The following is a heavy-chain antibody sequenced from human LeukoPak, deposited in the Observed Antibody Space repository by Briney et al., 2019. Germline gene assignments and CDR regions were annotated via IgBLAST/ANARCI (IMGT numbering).Heavy chain of an antibody. V-gene: IGHV4-39*01. J-gene: IGHJ5*02. CDR1: GGSISSSSYY. CDR3: ARRGGSPWFDP. D-gene: IGHD2-15*01. Sequence: SETLSLTCTVSGGSISSSSYYWGWIRQPPGKGLEWIGSIYYSGSTYYNPSLKSRVTISVDTSKNRFSLKLSSVTAADTAVYYCARRGGSPWFDPWAREPWSPSPQ. CDR2: IYYSGST.